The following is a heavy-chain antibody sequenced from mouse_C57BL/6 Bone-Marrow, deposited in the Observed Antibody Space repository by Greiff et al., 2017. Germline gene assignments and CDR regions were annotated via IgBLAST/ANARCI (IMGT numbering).Heavy chain of an antibody. V-gene: IGHV1-53*01. CDR3: AIGGTVVDWYFDV. CDR2: INPSNGGT. CDR1: GYTFTSYW. D-gene: IGHD1-1*01. Sequence: VQLQQPGPELVKPGASVKLSCKASGYTFTSYWMHWVKQRPGQGLEWIGNINPSNGGTNYNEKFKSKATLTVDKSSSTAYMQLSSLTSEDSAVYYCAIGGTVVDWYFDVWGTGTTVTVSS. J-gene: IGHJ1*03.